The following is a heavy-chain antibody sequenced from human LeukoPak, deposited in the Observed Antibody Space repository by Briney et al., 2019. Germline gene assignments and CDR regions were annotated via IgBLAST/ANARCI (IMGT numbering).Heavy chain of an antibody. D-gene: IGHD3-16*01. CDR2: IIPILGIA. CDR1: GGTFSSYA. Sequence: SVKVSCKASGGTFSSYAISWVRQAPGQGLEWMGRIIPILGIANYAQKFQGRVTITADKSTSTAYMELSSLRSEDTAVYYCARGWWGTDFGWTNWFDPWGQGTLVTVSS. J-gene: IGHJ5*02. V-gene: IGHV1-69*04. CDR3: ARGWWGTDFGWTNWFDP.